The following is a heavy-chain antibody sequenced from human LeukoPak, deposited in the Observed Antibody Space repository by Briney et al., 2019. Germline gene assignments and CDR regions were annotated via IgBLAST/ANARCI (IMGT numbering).Heavy chain of an antibody. Sequence: ALVKVSCKASGYTFTSYGISWVRQAPGQGLEWMGWISAYNGNTNYAQKLQGRVTMTTDTSTSTAYKELRSLRSDDTAVYYCARDGSSSWYTSLYYYGMDVWGQGTTVTVSS. CDR1: GYTFTSYG. J-gene: IGHJ6*02. CDR3: ARDGSSSWYTSLYYYGMDV. D-gene: IGHD6-13*01. CDR2: ISAYNGNT. V-gene: IGHV1-18*01.